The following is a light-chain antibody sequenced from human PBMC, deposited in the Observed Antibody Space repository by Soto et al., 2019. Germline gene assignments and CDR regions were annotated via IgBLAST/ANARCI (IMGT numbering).Light chain of an antibody. Sequence: QSVLTQPPSVSGAPGQTVTISCTGSTSNLGAGYDVHWYQRLPGTAPKLLIYNNINRPSGVPDRFSGSKSGTSASLAITGLQAEDEADYYCQSYDTMLSGPGVFGGGTKLTVL. V-gene: IGLV1-40*01. CDR3: QSYDTMLSGPGV. CDR1: TSNLGAGYD. CDR2: NNI. J-gene: IGLJ2*01.